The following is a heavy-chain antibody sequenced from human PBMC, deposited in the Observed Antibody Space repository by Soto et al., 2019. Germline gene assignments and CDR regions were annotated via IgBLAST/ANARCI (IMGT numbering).Heavy chain of an antibody. V-gene: IGHV1-3*01. CDR3: AREVGTIFGVVIVVDGMDV. D-gene: IGHD3-3*01. CDR2: INAGNGNT. CDR1: GYTFTSYA. J-gene: IGHJ6*02. Sequence: GASVKVSCKASGYTFTSYAMHWVRQAPGQRLEWMGWINAGNGNTKYSQKFQGRVTITRDTSASTAYMELSSLRSEDTAVYYCAREVGTIFGVVIVVDGMDVWGQGTTVTVSS.